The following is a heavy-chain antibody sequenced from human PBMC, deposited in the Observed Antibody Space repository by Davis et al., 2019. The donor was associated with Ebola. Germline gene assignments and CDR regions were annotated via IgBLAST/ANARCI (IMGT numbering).Heavy chain of an antibody. Sequence: PGGSLRLSCAASGFTFSDYAMGWVRQAPGKGLEWVADIRVSGTTYYADSVKGRFTISRDDSKNTVYLQMNSLRAGDTAKYYCFVAGYCDGGTCRRPFDYWAQGTLVTVSS. CDR2: IRVSGTT. D-gene: IGHD2-15*01. CDR3: FVAGYCDGGTCRRPFDY. V-gene: IGHV3-23*01. J-gene: IGHJ4*02. CDR1: GFTFSDYA.